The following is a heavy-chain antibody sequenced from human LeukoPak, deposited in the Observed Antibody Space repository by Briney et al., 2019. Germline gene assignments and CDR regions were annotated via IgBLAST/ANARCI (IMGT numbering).Heavy chain of an antibody. V-gene: IGHV3-23*01. CDR2: ISGSGGST. Sequence: PGGSLRLSCAASGFTFSSYAMSWVRQAPGKGLEWVSAISGSGGSTYYADSVKGRFTISRDNSKNTLYLQMNSLRAEDTAVYYCAKDSYYYDSSGYHYWGQGTLVTVSS. J-gene: IGHJ4*02. CDR1: GFTFSSYA. CDR3: AKDSYYYDSSGYHY. D-gene: IGHD3-22*01.